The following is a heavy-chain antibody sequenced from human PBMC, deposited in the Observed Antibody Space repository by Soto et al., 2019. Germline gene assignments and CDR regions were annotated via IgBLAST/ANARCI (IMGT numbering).Heavy chain of an antibody. CDR2: ISGSGGVT. CDR1: GFTFKNYN. D-gene: IGHD3-10*01. CDR3: AKNRQFRSYYESAGHYDN. Sequence: EVEMLESGGGLVQPGGSLRLSCGASGFTFKNYNMRWIRQAPGKGLEWISGISGSGGVTYYADSVKGRFTISRDNSKNTLYLQMNSLRAEDTAIYYCAKNRQFRSYYESAGHYDNWGQGTLVTVSS. V-gene: IGHV3-23*01. J-gene: IGHJ4*02.